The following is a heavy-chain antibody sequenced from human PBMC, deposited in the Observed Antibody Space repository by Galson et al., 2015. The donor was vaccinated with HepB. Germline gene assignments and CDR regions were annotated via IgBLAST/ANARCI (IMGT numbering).Heavy chain of an antibody. CDR3: ARAVAGSTGFDY. Sequence: SLRLSCAASGFTFSSYDMHWVRQATGRGLEWVSAIGIAGEPYYSGPVKGRFTISRENAKNSLYLQMNSLRAGDTAVYYCARAVAGSTGFDYWGQGTLVTVSS. J-gene: IGHJ4*02. CDR1: GFTFSSYD. V-gene: IGHV3-13*05. CDR2: IGIAGEP. D-gene: IGHD6-19*01.